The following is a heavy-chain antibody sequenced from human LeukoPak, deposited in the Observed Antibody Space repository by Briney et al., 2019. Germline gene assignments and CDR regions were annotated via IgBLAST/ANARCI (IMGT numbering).Heavy chain of an antibody. CDR2: ITSGGDYI. J-gene: IGHJ4*02. V-gene: IGHV3-21*01. CDR1: GFTFSRYA. CDR3: ARGHYDVLAASYKWTPDY. Sequence: GGSLRLSCAASGFTFSRYAMSWVRQAPGKGLEWVSSITSGGDYIYYADSVKGRFTTSRDNAKNSLSLQLNSLRVEDTAVYYCARGHYDVLAASYKWTPDYWGQGTLVTVSS. D-gene: IGHD3-9*01.